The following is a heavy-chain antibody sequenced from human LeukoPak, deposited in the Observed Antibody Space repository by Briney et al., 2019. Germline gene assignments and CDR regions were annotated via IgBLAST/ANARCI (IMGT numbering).Heavy chain of an antibody. CDR1: GFTFGDYA. Sequence: PGGSLRLSCTASGFTFGDYAMSWVRQAPGKGLEWVGFIRSKAYGGTTEYAASVKGRFNISRDDSKSIAYLQMNSLKTEDTAVYYCTRGDYDSSGFYYWGQGTLVTVSS. CDR2: IRSKAYGGTT. V-gene: IGHV3-49*04. D-gene: IGHD3-22*01. J-gene: IGHJ4*02. CDR3: TRGDYDSSGFYY.